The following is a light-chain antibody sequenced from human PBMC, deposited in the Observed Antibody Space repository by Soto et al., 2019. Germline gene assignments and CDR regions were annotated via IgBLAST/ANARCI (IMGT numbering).Light chain of an antibody. CDR1: QSVSSY. Sequence: EIVLTQSPATLSLSPGERATLSCRASQSVSSYLAWYQQKPGQAPRLLNYDASNRATGIPARFSGSGSGTDFTLTISSLEPEDFAVYYCQHRSNWPLTFGGGTKVEIK. V-gene: IGKV3-11*01. J-gene: IGKJ4*01. CDR3: QHRSNWPLT. CDR2: DAS.